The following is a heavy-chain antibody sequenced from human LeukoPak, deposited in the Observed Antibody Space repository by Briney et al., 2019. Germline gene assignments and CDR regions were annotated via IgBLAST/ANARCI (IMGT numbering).Heavy chain of an antibody. V-gene: IGHV3-48*02. CDR2: ISSSSSTI. Sequence: GGSLRLSCAASGFTFSSYSMNWVRQAPGKGLEWLSYISSSSSTIYYADSVKGRFTISRDNAKNSLYLQMNSLRDEDTAVYYCARGPHAYYDSSGASDYWGRGTLVTVSS. CDR1: GFTFSSYS. J-gene: IGHJ4*02. D-gene: IGHD3-22*01. CDR3: ARGPHAYYDSSGASDY.